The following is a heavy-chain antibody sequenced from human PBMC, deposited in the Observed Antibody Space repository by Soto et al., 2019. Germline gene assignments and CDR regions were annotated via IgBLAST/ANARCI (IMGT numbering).Heavy chain of an antibody. Sequence: SETLSLTCTVSGGSISSSSYYWGWIRQPPGKGLEWIGSIYYSGSTYYNPSLKSRVTISVDTSKNQFSLKLSSVTAADTAVYYCAGSRSTYYYYYGMDVWGQGTTVTVSS. CDR3: AGSRSTYYYYYGMDV. J-gene: IGHJ6*02. CDR1: GGSISSSSYY. CDR2: IYYSGST. V-gene: IGHV4-39*01.